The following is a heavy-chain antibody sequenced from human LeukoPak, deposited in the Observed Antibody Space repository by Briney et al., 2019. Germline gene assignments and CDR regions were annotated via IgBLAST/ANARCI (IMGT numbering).Heavy chain of an antibody. Sequence: GGSLRLSCAASRFTFSSYSMNWVRQAPGKGLEWVSYISRGGRTIYYADSVKGRFTISRDNAKNSLYLQMNSLRAEDTAVYYCAGPHSSSWYYAWGQGTLVTVSS. D-gene: IGHD6-13*01. V-gene: IGHV3-48*04. J-gene: IGHJ5*02. CDR1: RFTFSSYS. CDR3: AGPHSSSWYYA. CDR2: ISRGGRTI.